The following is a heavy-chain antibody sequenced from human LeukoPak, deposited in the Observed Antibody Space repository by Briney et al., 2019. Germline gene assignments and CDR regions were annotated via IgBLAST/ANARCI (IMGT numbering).Heavy chain of an antibody. J-gene: IGHJ6*04. D-gene: IGHD5-24*01. V-gene: IGHV4-31*03. CDR2: IYYSGST. CDR1: GVSISSVPYY. Sequence: SQALSLTCSVSGVSISSVPYYWTWIRQHPGKGLEWIGHIYYSGSTYYNPSLESRVTISVDMSKNQFSLKLSSVTAADTAVYYCARDKGDYFYYGLDVWGKGTTVTVSS. CDR3: ARDKGDYFYYGLDV.